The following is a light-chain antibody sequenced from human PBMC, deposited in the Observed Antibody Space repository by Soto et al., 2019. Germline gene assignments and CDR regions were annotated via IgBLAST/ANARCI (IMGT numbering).Light chain of an antibody. CDR2: DVS. V-gene: IGLV2-11*01. CDR3: CSYAGSYTFV. J-gene: IGLJ1*01. CDR1: SSDVGVYNY. Sequence: QSALTQPRSVCGSPGQSVTISCTGTSSDVGVYNYVSWYQQYPGKAPKIMIYDVSKRPSGVPDRFSGSKSDNTASLTISGLQAEDEADYYCCSYAGSYTFVFGIGTKGTVL.